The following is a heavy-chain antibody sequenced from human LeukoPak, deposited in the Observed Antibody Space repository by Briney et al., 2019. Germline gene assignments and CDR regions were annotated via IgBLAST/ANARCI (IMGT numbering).Heavy chain of an antibody. Sequence: PSETLSLTCTVSGGSISSGGYYWSWIRQHPGKGLEWIGYIYYSGSTYYNPSLKSRVTISVDTSKNQFSLKLSSVTAADTAVYYCARSYGSGSYYDYWGQGTLVTVSS. CDR2: IYYSGST. V-gene: IGHV4-31*03. D-gene: IGHD3-10*01. CDR3: ARSYGSGSYYDY. J-gene: IGHJ4*02. CDR1: GGSISSGGYY.